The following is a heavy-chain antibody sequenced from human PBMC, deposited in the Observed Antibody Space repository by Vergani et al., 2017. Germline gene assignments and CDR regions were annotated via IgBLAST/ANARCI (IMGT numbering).Heavy chain of an antibody. CDR1: GFSFSTYA. CDR2: ITFSGGST. V-gene: IGHV3-23*01. J-gene: IGHJ4*02. CDR3: AKDQVGRVGATNFDY. D-gene: IGHD1-26*01. Sequence: EVQLLESGGGLVQPGGSLRLSCAASGFSFSTYAMNWVRQAPGKGLEWVSAITFSGGSTYYADSVKGRFTISRDNSKNTLYLQMNSLRAEDTAVYYCAKDQVGRVGATNFDYWGQGTLVTVSS.